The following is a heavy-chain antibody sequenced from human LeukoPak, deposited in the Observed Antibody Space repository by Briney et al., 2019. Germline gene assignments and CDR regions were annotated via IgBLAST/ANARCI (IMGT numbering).Heavy chain of an antibody. V-gene: IGHV3-33*06. D-gene: IGHD3-10*01. J-gene: IGHJ4*02. CDR3: AKGWDYYGSGPIDY. CDR2: IWYDGSNK. Sequence: GRSLRLSCAASGFTFSSYGMHWVRQAPGKGLEWVAVIWYDGSNKYYADSVKGRFTISRDNFKNTLYLQMNSLRAEDTAVYYCAKGWDYYGSGPIDYWGQGTLVTVSS. CDR1: GFTFSSYG.